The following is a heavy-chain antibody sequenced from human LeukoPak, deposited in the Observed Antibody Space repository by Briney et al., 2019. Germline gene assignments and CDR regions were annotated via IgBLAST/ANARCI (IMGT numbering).Heavy chain of an antibody. CDR1: GFSFSNYG. D-gene: IGHD1-26*01. J-gene: IGHJ4*02. CDR3: AKDLSEGATDY. CDR2: ISSSSGTI. Sequence: GGSLRLSCAASGFSFSNYGMNWVRQAPGKGLEWVAYISSSSGTIYYADSVKGRFTISRDNSKNTLYLQMNSLRAEDTAVYYCAKDLSEGATDYWGQGTLVTVSS. V-gene: IGHV3-48*01.